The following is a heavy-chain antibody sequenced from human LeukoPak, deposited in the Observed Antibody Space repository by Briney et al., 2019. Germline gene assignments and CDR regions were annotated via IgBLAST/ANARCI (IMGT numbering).Heavy chain of an antibody. CDR2: INTDGSSA. V-gene: IGHV3-74*01. CDR1: GFTFSNYW. D-gene: IGHD2-15*01. Sequence: GGSLRLSCAASGFTFSNYWMHWVRQAPGKGLVWVSRINTDGSSANYADSVKGRFTISRKNTLYLQMNSLRAEDTAVYYCARDDCSSSSCLTYWGQGILVTVSS. CDR3: ARDDCSSSSCLTY. J-gene: IGHJ4*02.